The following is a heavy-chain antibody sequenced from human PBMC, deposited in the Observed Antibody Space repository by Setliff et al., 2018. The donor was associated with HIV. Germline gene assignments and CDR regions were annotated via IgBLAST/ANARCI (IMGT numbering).Heavy chain of an antibody. CDR2: ISAYNGNT. CDR1: GYTFTSYG. Sequence: ASVKVSCKSSGYTFTSYGISWVRQAPGQGLEWVGWISAYNGNTNYAQKLQGRVTMTTDTSTSTAYMELRSLRSDDTAVYYCARDYCSSTTCEDYFDYWGQGTLVTVSS. CDR3: ARDYCSSTTCEDYFDY. D-gene: IGHD2-2*01. V-gene: IGHV1-18*01. J-gene: IGHJ4*02.